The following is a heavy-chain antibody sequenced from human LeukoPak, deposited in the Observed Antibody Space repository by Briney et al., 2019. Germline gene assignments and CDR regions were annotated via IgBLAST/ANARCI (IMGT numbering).Heavy chain of an antibody. Sequence: GGSLRLSCAASGFTFSSYAMSWVRQAPGKGLEWVSAISGSGGSTYYADSVKGRFTISRDNSKNTLYLQMSSLRAEDTAVYYCAKRDYYDSSGYFPLFDYWGQGTLVTVSS. CDR3: AKRDYYDSSGYFPLFDY. CDR2: ISGSGGST. D-gene: IGHD3-22*01. V-gene: IGHV3-23*01. J-gene: IGHJ4*02. CDR1: GFTFSSYA.